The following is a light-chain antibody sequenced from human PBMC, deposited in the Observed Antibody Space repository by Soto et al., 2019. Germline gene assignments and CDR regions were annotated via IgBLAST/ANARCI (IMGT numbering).Light chain of an antibody. CDR3: QQSFSTPRT. CDR1: QTISTY. Sequence: IQMTQSPSPLSAYVGDRVTITCRASQTISTYLNWYQQKPGKAPKLLTYGASSLQSGVPSRFSGSGSGTDFTLTISSLQPEDFGTYYCQQSFSTPRTFGQGTKVDIK. J-gene: IGKJ1*01. V-gene: IGKV1-39*01. CDR2: GAS.